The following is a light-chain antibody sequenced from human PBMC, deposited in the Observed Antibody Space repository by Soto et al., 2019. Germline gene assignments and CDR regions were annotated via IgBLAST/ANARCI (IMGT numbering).Light chain of an antibody. J-gene: IGKJ1*01. CDR1: QSLEYSDGKTY. CDR2: KVS. CDR3: MQGSYWPWT. V-gene: IGKV2D-30*01. Sequence: DAVLTQSPLSLPVTPGQPASISCRSSQSLEYSDGKTYLNWYQQRPGQSPRRLIYKVSNWDFGVPDRFSGSGSGTAFTLEISRVEAEDVGVYYCMQGSYWPWTFGQGTKVEIK.